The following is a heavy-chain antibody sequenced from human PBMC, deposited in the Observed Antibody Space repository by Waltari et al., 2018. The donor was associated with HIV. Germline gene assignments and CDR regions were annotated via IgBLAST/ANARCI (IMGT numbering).Heavy chain of an antibody. V-gene: IGHV3-30*18. CDR3: AKDLGYCSSTSCYPQCPYYYYGMDV. D-gene: IGHD2-2*03. Sequence: VAVISYDGSNKYYADSVKGRFAISRDNSKNTLYLQMNSLRAEDTAVYYCAKDLGYCSSTSCYPQCPYYYYGMDVWGQGTTVTVSS. J-gene: IGHJ6*02. CDR2: ISYDGSNK.